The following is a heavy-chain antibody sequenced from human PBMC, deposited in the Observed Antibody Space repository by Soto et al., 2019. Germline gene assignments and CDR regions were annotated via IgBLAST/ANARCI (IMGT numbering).Heavy chain of an antibody. CDR1: GGTFSSYT. V-gene: IGHV1-69*02. CDR2: IIPILGIA. D-gene: IGHD5-18*01. J-gene: IGHJ4*02. CDR3: ARRYSYGTGFDY. Sequence: QVQLVQSGAEVKKPGSSVKVSCKASGGTFSSYTISWVRQAPGQGLEWMGRIIPILGIANYAQKFQGRVTITADKSTSTAYMELSSLRSEDTAVYYCARRYSYGTGFDYWGQGTLVTVSS.